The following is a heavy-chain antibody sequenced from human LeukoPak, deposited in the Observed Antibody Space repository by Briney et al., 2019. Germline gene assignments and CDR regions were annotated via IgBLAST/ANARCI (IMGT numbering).Heavy chain of an antibody. D-gene: IGHD3-10*01. CDR2: IIPIFGTA. V-gene: IGHV1-69*01. CDR1: GGTFSSYA. J-gene: IGHJ6*04. CDR3: ARWGANMVRGVIFSYYGMDV. Sequence: GASVKVSCKASGGTFSSYAISWVRQAPGQGLEWMGGIIPIFGTANYAQKFQGRVTITADESTSTAYMELSSLRSEDTAVYYCARWGANMVRGVIFSYYGMDVWGKGTTVTVSS.